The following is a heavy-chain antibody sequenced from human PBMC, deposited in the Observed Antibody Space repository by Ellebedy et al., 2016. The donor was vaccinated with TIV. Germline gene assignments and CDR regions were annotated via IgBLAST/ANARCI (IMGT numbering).Heavy chain of an antibody. J-gene: IGHJ6*03. CDR1: GYTFTGYY. Sequence: ASVKVSCXASGYTFTGYYMHWVRQAPGQGLEWMGWINPNSGGTNYAQKFQGRVTMTRDTSISTAYMELSRLRSDDTAVYYCARLNYDFWSGYYTLAYYYYYMDVWGKGTTVTVSS. CDR3: ARLNYDFWSGYYTLAYYYYYMDV. CDR2: INPNSGGT. V-gene: IGHV1-2*02. D-gene: IGHD3-3*01.